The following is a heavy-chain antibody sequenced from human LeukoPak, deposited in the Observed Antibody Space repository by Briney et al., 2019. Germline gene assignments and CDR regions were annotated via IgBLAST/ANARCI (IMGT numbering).Heavy chain of an antibody. Sequence: ASVKVSCKASGYTFTGYYMRWVRQAPGQGLEWMGWINPNSGGTNYAQKFQGRVTMTRDTSISTAYMELSRLRSDDTAVYYCARGPAAAGINYYYYYMDVWGKGTTVTVSS. D-gene: IGHD6-13*01. CDR1: GYTFTGYY. CDR3: ARGPAAAGINYYYYYMDV. V-gene: IGHV1-2*02. J-gene: IGHJ6*03. CDR2: INPNSGGT.